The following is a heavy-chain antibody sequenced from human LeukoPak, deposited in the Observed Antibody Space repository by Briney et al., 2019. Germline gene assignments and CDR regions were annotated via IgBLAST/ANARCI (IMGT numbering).Heavy chain of an antibody. Sequence: PGGSLRLSCAASGFTFSSYSMNWVRQAPGKGLEWVSSISSSSSYIYYADSVKGRFTISRDNAKNSLYLQMNSLRAEDTAVYYCARDRSPPYDYVWGSYRHDAFDIGGQGTMVTVS. CDR3: ARDRSPPYDYVWGSYRHDAFDI. J-gene: IGHJ3*02. D-gene: IGHD3-16*02. CDR2: ISSSSSYI. V-gene: IGHV3-21*01. CDR1: GFTFSSYS.